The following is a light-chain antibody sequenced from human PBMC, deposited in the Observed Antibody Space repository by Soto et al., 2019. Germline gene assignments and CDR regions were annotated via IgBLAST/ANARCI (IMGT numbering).Light chain of an antibody. Sequence: DFQMTQSPSTLSASVGDAVTITCRASESIDNWLAWYQQKPGKAPKLLIFAASTLVRGIPSKFSGRGSGTEFTLTISSLQADDFATYYCQQYHTDWTFGQGTKVDIK. V-gene: IGKV1-5*01. CDR1: ESIDNW. CDR3: QQYHTDWT. J-gene: IGKJ1*01. CDR2: AAS.